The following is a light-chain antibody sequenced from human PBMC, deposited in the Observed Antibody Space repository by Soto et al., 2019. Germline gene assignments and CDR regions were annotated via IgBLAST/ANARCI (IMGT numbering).Light chain of an antibody. J-gene: IGKJ1*01. CDR2: KVS. CDR3: MQGVHWPRT. Sequence: DVVMTQSPLSLPVTLGQPASISCRSSQSLVYIDGNTYLNWFQQRPGQSPRRLIYKVSNRDSGVPDRFSGSGSCTDFTLKISRVEADDVGVYYCMQGVHWPRTFGQGTKVEIK. V-gene: IGKV2-30*01. CDR1: QSLVYIDGNTY.